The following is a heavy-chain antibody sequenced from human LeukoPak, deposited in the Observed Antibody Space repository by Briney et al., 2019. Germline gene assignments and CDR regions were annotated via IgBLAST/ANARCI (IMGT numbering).Heavy chain of an antibody. CDR1: GGSVSGGDYY. CDR3: ASDRQEAGMRVSFFVY. J-gene: IGHJ4*02. Sequence: TLSLTCTVSGGSVSGGDYYWSWHREPAGRGLEWIGRIYSSISTRYSPSHQYNPSLRSRVTISADTSRNQFSLNLNSVTAADTAMYYCASDRQEAGMRVSFFVYWGQGTPVTVSS. CDR2: IYSSISTRYSPSH. V-gene: IGHV4-61*02. D-gene: IGHD6-13*01.